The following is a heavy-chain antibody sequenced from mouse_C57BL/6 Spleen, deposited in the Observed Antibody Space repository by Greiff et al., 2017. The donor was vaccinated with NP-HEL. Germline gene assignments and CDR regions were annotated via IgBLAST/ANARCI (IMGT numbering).Heavy chain of an antibody. D-gene: IGHD1-1*01. CDR2: ISSGSSTI. CDR1: GFPFSDYG. Sequence: EVKLQESGGGLVKPGGSLKLSCAASGFPFSDYGMHWFRQAPEKGLEWVAYISSGSSTIYYADTVKGRFTISRDNAKNTLFLQMTSLRSEDTAMYYCAILLGVGYWGQGTTLTVSS. J-gene: IGHJ2*01. V-gene: IGHV5-17*01. CDR3: AILLGVGY.